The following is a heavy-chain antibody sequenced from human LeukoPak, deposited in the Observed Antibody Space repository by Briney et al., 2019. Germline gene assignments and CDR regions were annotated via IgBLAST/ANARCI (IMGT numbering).Heavy chain of an antibody. CDR2: ISSSSSYI. D-gene: IGHD6-6*01. CDR1: GFTFSSYS. V-gene: IGHV3-21*01. J-gene: IGHJ4*02. Sequence: GGSLRLSCAASGFTFSSYSMNWVRQAPGKGLEWVSSISSSSSYIYYADSLKGRFTISRDSAKNSLYLQTNSLRAEDTAVYYCAKGRSQYTRNNPDYWGQGTLVTVSS. CDR3: AKGRSQYTRNNPDY.